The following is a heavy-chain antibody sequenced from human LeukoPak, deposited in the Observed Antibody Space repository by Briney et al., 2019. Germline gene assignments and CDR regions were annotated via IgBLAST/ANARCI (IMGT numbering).Heavy chain of an antibody. Sequence: GGSLRLSCAAPGFTFSDYYMSWIRQAPGKGLEWVSYSSGSSIYYADFVKGRFTISRDNAKNSLYLQMNSLRAEDTAVDYCAREGSSSWYVDYWGQGTLVTVSS. D-gene: IGHD6-13*01. J-gene: IGHJ4*02. CDR1: GFTFSDYY. CDR2: SSGSSI. CDR3: AREGSSSWYVDY. V-gene: IGHV3-11*01.